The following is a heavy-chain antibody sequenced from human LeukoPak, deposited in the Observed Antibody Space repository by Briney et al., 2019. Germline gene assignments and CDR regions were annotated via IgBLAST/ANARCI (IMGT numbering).Heavy chain of an antibody. CDR1: GGSISSISYY. J-gene: IGHJ5*02. V-gene: IGHV4-39*07. CDR3: GRDFGRGYCSTTSCFVPWFDP. Sequence: SETLSLTCNVSGGSISSISYYWGWIRQTPGKGLEWVGSIYHSGNTYYNPSLKSRVTISVDTSKNQFSLKLTSVTAADTAVYYCGRDFGRGYCSTTSCFVPWFDPWGQGTLVTVSS. D-gene: IGHD2-2*01. CDR2: IYHSGNT.